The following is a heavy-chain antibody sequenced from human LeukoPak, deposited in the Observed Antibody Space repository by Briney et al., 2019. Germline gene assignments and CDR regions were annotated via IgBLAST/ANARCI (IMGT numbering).Heavy chain of an antibody. CDR3: ARGLESSGWYGMDV. Sequence: ASVKVSCTTSGYTFSRHYIHWVRQAPGQGLEWLGIINTSGDTTRYGQNFKGRVTATRDTSTSTVYMEMSSLNSEDTAVYYCARGLESSGWYGMDVWGQGTTIIVSS. V-gene: IGHV1-46*01. CDR1: GYTFSRHY. D-gene: IGHD6-19*01. CDR2: INTSGDTT. J-gene: IGHJ6*02.